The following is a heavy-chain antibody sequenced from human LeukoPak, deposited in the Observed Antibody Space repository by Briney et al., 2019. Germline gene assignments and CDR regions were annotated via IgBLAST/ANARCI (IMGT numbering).Heavy chain of an antibody. Sequence: GGSLRLSCAASGFTVSSSYMNWVRQAPGKGLEWVSVIYSGGSTYYADSLKGRFTVSRDNAKNSLFLQMDSLRAEDTAVYYCARSFCTSVSCPKGHYYYVMDVWGQGTTVTVSS. CDR3: ARSFCTSVSCPKGHYYYVMDV. CDR2: IYSGGST. D-gene: IGHD2-8*02. J-gene: IGHJ6*02. CDR1: GFTVSSSY. V-gene: IGHV3-53*01.